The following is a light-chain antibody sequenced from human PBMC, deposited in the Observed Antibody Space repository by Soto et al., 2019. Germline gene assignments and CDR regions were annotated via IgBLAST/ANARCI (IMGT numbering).Light chain of an antibody. CDR3: CSYACNYTYV. CDR1: SSDVGGYNY. CDR2: DVS. V-gene: IGLV2-11*01. Sequence: QSALTQPRSVSGSPGQSVTISCTGTSSDVGGYNYVSWYQQHPGKAPKLMISDVSKRPSGVPDRFSGSKSGNTASLTISGLQAEDEADYYCCSYACNYTYVFETGTKLTVL. J-gene: IGLJ1*01.